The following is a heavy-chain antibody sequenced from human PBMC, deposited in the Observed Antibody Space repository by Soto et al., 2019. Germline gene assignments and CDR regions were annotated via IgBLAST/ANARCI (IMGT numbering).Heavy chain of an antibody. CDR2: ISGSGGST. J-gene: IGHJ4*02. V-gene: IGHV3-23*01. Sequence: GSLRLSCAASGFTFSSYAMTWVRQAPGKGLEWVSVISGSGGSTYYADPVKGRFTISRDNSKNTLYLQMNSLRAEDTAVYYCAKSLGSNWYEADYWGQGTQVTVSS. CDR1: GFTFSSYA. D-gene: IGHD6-13*01. CDR3: AKSLGSNWYEADY.